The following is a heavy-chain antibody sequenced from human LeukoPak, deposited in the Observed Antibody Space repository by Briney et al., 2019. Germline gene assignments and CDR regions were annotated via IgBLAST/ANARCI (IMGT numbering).Heavy chain of an antibody. D-gene: IGHD3-10*01. J-gene: IGHJ4*02. CDR1: GGSISSSNW. Sequence: SGTLSLTCAVSGGSISSSNWWSWVRQPPGKGLEWIGEIYHSESTNYNPSLKSRVTISVDKSKNQVSLKLSSVTAADTAIYYCARSPNYYGSGSYYSVWGQGTLVTVSS. CDR2: IYHSEST. V-gene: IGHV4-4*02. CDR3: ARSPNYYGSGSYYSV.